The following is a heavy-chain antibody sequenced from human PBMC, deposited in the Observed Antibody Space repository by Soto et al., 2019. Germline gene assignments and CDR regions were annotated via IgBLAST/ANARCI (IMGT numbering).Heavy chain of an antibody. CDR1: GYSFATFW. CDR3: ARTYCSSSGCDTWFDH. D-gene: IGHD3-22*01. J-gene: IGHJ5*02. CDR2: IDPDDSET. Sequence: GESLKISCQGYGYSFATFWIGWVRQMPGKGLEWMGIIDPDDSETTYSPSFQGLVTMSVDNSIRTAYLQWSSLKASDTATYYCARTYCSSSGCDTWFDHWGQGTLVTVSS. V-gene: IGHV5-51*01.